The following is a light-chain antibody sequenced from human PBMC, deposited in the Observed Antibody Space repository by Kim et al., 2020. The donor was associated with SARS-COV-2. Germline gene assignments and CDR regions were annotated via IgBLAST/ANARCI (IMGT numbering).Light chain of an antibody. CDR2: GAS. CDR3: QQFGSSSWT. CDR1: QSVSSTY. V-gene: IGKV3-20*01. Sequence: PGEGATLSCRASQSVSSTYLAWYQQKPGQAPRLLIYGASSRATGIPDRFSGSGSGTDFTLTISRLEPEDFAVYYCQQFGSSSWTFGQGTKVDIK. J-gene: IGKJ1*01.